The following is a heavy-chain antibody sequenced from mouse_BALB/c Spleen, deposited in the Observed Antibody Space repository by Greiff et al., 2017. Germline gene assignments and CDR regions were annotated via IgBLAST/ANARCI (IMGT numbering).Heavy chain of an antibody. V-gene: IGHV5-9-4*01. J-gene: IGHJ4*01. D-gene: IGHD1-1*01. CDR1: GFTFSSYA. CDR3: ARGEFITTVYYAMDY. Sequence: DVHLVESGGGLVKPGGSLKLSCAASGFTFSSYAMSWVRQSPEKRLEWVAEISSGGSYTYYPDTVTGRFTISRDDAKNTLYLEMSSLRSEDTAMYYCARGEFITTVYYAMDYWGQGTSVTVSS. CDR2: ISSGGSYT.